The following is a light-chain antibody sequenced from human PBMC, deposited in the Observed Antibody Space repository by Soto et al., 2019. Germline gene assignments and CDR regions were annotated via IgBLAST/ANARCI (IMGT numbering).Light chain of an antibody. Sequence: QSALTQPASVSGSPGQSIAVSCTGTTSDIGAYNFVSWYQHYPGKAPQLIIYQVNNRPSGVSDRFSGSKSGNTASLTIFGLQAEDEADYYCSSFTTSTTLVFGGGTKLTVL. CDR1: TSDIGAYNF. CDR3: SSFTTSTTLV. V-gene: IGLV2-14*01. CDR2: QVN. J-gene: IGLJ2*01.